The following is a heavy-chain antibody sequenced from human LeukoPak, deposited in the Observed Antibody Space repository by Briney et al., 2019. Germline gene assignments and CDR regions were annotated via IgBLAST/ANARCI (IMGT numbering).Heavy chain of an antibody. Sequence: PSETLSLTCTVSGGSISSYYWSWIRQPPGKGLEWIGYIYTRGSTNYNPSLKSRVTISVDTSKNQFSLKLSSVTAADTAVYYCARSGNYNWNYNPTYFDYWGQGTLVTVSS. V-gene: IGHV4-4*09. CDR3: ARSGNYNWNYNPTYFDY. CDR2: IYTRGST. J-gene: IGHJ4*02. D-gene: IGHD1-7*01. CDR1: GGSISSYY.